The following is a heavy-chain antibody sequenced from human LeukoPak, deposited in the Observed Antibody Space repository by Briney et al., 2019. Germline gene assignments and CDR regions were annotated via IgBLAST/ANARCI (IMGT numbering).Heavy chain of an antibody. Sequence: SGTLSLTCAVSGGSISSSNWWSWVRQPPGKGLEWIGEIYHSGSTNYNPSLKSRVTISVDTSKNQFSLKLSSVTAADTAVYYCARHRGYSGSWYGLAYFDYWGQGTLVTVSS. J-gene: IGHJ4*02. CDR1: GGSISSSNW. V-gene: IGHV4-4*02. CDR2: IYHSGST. CDR3: ARHRGYSGSWYGLAYFDY. D-gene: IGHD6-13*01.